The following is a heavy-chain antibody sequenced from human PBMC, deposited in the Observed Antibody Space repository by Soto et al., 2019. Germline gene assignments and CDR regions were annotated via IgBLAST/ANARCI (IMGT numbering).Heavy chain of an antibody. Sequence: PSETLSLTCAVSGGSISSRDWWSWVRQPPGKGLEWIGEIHLRGSTNYNPSLKTRVTLSVDRPKNQFSLKVTSVTAADTAVYYCARNGDYYFDYWGQGTLVTVSS. V-gene: IGHV4-4*02. CDR3: ARNGDYYFDY. CDR1: GGSISSRDW. J-gene: IGHJ4*02. D-gene: IGHD2-21*01. CDR2: IHLRGST.